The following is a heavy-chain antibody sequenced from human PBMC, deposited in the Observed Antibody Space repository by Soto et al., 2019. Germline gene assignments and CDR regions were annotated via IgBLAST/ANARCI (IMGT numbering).Heavy chain of an antibody. V-gene: IGHV4-34*01. CDR2: INHSGST. CDR3: ARGLSKGYCSSTSCYVRGKNWFDP. Sequence: SETLSLTCAVYGGSFSGYYWSWIRQPPGKGLEWIGEINHSGSTNYNPSLKSRVTISVDTSKNQFSLKLSSVTAADTAVYYCARGLSKGYCSSTSCYVRGKNWFDPWGQGTLVTVSS. D-gene: IGHD2-2*01. CDR1: GGSFSGYY. J-gene: IGHJ5*02.